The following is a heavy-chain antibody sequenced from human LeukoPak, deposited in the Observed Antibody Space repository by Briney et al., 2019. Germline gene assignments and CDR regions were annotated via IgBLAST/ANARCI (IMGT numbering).Heavy chain of an antibody. D-gene: IGHD3-3*01. CDR3: ARDLKYYDFWRGTGAFDI. J-gene: IGHJ3*02. Sequence: GGSLRLSCAASGFTFSSYAMHWVRQAPGKGLEYVSSISSYGGRTYYANSVKGRFTISRDNAKNSLYLQMNSLRVEDTAVYYCARDLKYYDFWRGTGAFDIWGRGTMVTVSS. CDR1: GFTFSSYA. CDR2: ISSYGGRT. V-gene: IGHV3-64*01.